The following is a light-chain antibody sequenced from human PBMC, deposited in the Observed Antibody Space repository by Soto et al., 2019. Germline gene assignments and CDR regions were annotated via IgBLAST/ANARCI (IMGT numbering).Light chain of an antibody. CDR2: EGS. J-gene: IGLJ1*01. CDR3: CSYAGSSTWV. V-gene: IGLV2-23*01. Sequence: QSALTQPASVSGSPGQSITLSCTGTSSDVGNYNLVSWYQQHPGKAPKLMIYEGSKRPSGVSNRFSGSXXGNTASLXISGLQAEDEADYYCCSYAGSSTWVFGTGTKLTVL. CDR1: SSDVGNYNL.